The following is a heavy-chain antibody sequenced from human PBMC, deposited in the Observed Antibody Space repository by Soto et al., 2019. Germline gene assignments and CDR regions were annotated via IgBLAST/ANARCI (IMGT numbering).Heavy chain of an antibody. Sequence: PSETLSLTCAVYGGSFSGYYWSWIRQPPGKGLEWIGEINHSGSTNYNPSLKSRVTISVDTSKNQFSLKLSSVTAADTAVYYCARGRFKGYCSGGSCSDPTYWGQGTLVTVS. CDR3: ARGRFKGYCSGGSCSDPTY. CDR1: GGSFSGYY. J-gene: IGHJ4*02. D-gene: IGHD2-15*01. CDR2: INHSGST. V-gene: IGHV4-34*01.